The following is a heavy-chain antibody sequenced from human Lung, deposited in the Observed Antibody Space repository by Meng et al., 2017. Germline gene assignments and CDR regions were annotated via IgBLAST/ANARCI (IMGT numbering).Heavy chain of an antibody. CDR3: ATGAAAADY. CDR1: GFTFSNAW. CDR2: IKSKPDGETA. J-gene: IGHJ4*02. Sequence: EVRLLESGGHLVEPWGSLRVSCAASGFTFSNAWMNWVRQAPGKGLEWVGRIKSKPDGETADYAAPVKGRFTLSRDDSKNTLYLQMTSLKTEDTAVYFCATGAAAADYWGQGTLVTVSS. V-gene: IGHV3-15*01. D-gene: IGHD6-13*01.